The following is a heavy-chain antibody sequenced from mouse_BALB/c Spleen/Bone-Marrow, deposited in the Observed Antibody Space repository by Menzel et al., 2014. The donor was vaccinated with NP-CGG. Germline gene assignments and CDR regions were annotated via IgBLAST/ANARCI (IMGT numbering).Heavy chain of an antibody. D-gene: IGHD1-1*01. V-gene: IGHV5-17*02. Sequence: EVKLMESGGGLVQPGGSRKLSCAASGFTFSSFGMHWVRQAPEKGLEWVAYISSGSSTIYYADTVMGRFTISRDNPKNTLFLQMTSLRSEDTAMYYCARSGCSSGYFDYWGQGTTLTVSS. CDR3: ARSGCSSGYFDY. CDR2: ISSGSSTI. J-gene: IGHJ2*01. CDR1: GFTFSSFG.